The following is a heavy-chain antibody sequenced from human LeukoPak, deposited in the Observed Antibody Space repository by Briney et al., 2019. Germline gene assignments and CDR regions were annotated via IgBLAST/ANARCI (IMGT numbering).Heavy chain of an antibody. CDR2: IYTSGST. Sequence: SETLSLTCTVSGGSISSGSYYWSWIRQPAGKGLEWIGRIYTSGSTNYNPSLKSRVTISVDTSKNQFSLKLSSVTAAGTAVYYCARDSSSWYRGYYYYMDVWGKGTTVTVSS. CDR1: GGSISSGSYY. CDR3: ARDSSSWYRGYYYYMDV. V-gene: IGHV4-61*02. D-gene: IGHD6-13*01. J-gene: IGHJ6*03.